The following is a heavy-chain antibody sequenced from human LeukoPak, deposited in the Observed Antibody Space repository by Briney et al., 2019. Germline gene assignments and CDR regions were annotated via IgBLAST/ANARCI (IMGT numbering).Heavy chain of an antibody. Sequence: GASVKVSCKASGYTFTGYYMHWVRQAPGQGLEWMGRINPNSGGTNYAQKFQGRVTMTRDTSNSTAYMELSRLRSDDTAVYYCARDYDYDSPDYWGQGTLVTVSS. D-gene: IGHD3-22*01. J-gene: IGHJ4*02. V-gene: IGHV1-2*06. CDR2: INPNSGGT. CDR1: GYTFTGYY. CDR3: ARDYDYDSPDY.